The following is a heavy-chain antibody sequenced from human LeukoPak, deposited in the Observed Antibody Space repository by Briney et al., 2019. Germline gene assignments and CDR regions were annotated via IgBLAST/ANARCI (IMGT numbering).Heavy chain of an antibody. CDR1: GFTFSNAW. CDR3: AKDLERITMIVLVRGLDY. CDR2: IKSKTDGGTT. D-gene: IGHD3-22*01. V-gene: IGHV3-15*01. Sequence: GGSLRLSCAASGFTFSNAWMSWVRQAPGKGLEWVGRIKSKTDGGTTDYAAPVKGRFTISRDNSKNTLYLQMNSLRAEDTAVYYCAKDLERITMIVLVRGLDYWGQGTLATVSS. J-gene: IGHJ4*02.